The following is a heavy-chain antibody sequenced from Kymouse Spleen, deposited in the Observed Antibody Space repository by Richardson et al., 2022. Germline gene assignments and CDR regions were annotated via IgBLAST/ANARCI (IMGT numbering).Heavy chain of an antibody. CDR3: ARGGDFWSGSFDY. CDR2: INHSGST. Sequence: QVQLQQWGAGLLKPSETLSLTCAVYGGSFSGYYWSWIRQPPGKGLEWIGEINHSGSTNYNPSLKSRVTISVDTSKNQFSLKLSSVTAADTAVYYCARGGDFWSGSFDYWGQGTLVTVSS. J-gene: IGHJ4*02. V-gene: IGHV4-34*01. CDR1: GGSFSGYY. D-gene: IGHD3-3*01.